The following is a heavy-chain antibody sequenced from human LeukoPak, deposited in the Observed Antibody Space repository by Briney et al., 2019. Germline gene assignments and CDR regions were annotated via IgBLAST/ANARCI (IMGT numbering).Heavy chain of an antibody. CDR1: GYTFTSYD. Sequence: EASVEVSCKASGYTFTSYDINWVRQATGQGLEWMGWMNPNSGNTGYAQKFQGRVTMTRNTSISTAYMELSSLRSEDTAVYYCARAGYYYYYMDVWGKGTTVTVSS. CDR2: MNPNSGNT. J-gene: IGHJ6*03. CDR3: ARAGYYYYYMDV. V-gene: IGHV1-8*01.